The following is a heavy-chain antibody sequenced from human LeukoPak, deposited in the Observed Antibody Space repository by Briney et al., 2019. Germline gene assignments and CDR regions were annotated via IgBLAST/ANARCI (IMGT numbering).Heavy chain of an antibody. Sequence: PSETLSLTCTVSGYSISTGYYCVWIRQPPGKGLEWIGSIYHNGNIYYNPSFKSRLTMSLDTSMNQFSLKLRSVTAADTAVYYCARAEVTTSSLDSWGQGTLVTVSS. CDR1: GYSISTGYY. V-gene: IGHV4-38-2*02. D-gene: IGHD2-21*02. CDR3: ARAEVTTSSLDS. CDR2: IYHNGNI. J-gene: IGHJ4*02.